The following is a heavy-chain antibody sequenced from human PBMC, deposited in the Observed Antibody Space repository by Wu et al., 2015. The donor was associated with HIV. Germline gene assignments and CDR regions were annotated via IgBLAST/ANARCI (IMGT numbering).Heavy chain of an antibody. CDR3: ARGFYDYVWGSVNWFDP. Sequence: QVQLVQSGAEVKKPGASVKVSCKTSGYSFTGFYIHWVRQAPGQGLEWMGWINPNSGATNYAQNFQGRVTTTRDTSISTAYMELSRLRSDDTAIYYCARGFYDYVWGSVNWFDPWGQGTLVTVSS. J-gene: IGHJ5*02. D-gene: IGHD3-16*01. V-gene: IGHV1-2*02. CDR2: INPNSGAT. CDR1: GYSFTGFY.